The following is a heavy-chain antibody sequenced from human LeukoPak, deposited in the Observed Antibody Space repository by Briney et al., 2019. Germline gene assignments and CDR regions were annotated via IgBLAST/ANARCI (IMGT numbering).Heavy chain of an antibody. J-gene: IGHJ4*02. CDR1: GGSISGTNW. D-gene: IGHD1-26*01. CDR3: SRESGAFRPFGY. Sequence: SETLSLTCGVSGGSISGTNWWSWVRQPPGQGLEWIGEISLTGQTNYNPSLNGRVTMSLDKSSNQLSLNLTSVTAADTATYYCSRESGAFRPFGYWGQGTLVIVSS. V-gene: IGHV4/OR15-8*02. CDR2: ISLTGQT.